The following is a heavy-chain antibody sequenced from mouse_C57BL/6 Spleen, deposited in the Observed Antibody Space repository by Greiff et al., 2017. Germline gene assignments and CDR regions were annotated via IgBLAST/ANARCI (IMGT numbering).Heavy chain of an antibody. D-gene: IGHD1-1*01. CDR3: AREEFITTVVDAFAY. J-gene: IGHJ3*01. CDR1: GYAFTNYL. CDR2: INPGSGGT. V-gene: IGHV1-54*01. Sequence: QVQLQQSGAELVRPGTSVKVSCKASGYAFTNYLIEWVKQRPGQGLEWIGVINPGSGGTNYNEKFKGKATLTADKSSSTAYMQLSSLTSEDSAVYFCAREEFITTVVDAFAYWGQGNLVTVSA.